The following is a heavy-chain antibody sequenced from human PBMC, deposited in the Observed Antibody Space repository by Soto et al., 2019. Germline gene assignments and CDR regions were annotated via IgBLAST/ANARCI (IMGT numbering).Heavy chain of an antibody. J-gene: IGHJ6*02. D-gene: IGHD2-2*01. CDR3: ARDYGYCSSTSCSDYYYGMDV. Sequence: AAVKVSCKASGYTFTSYYMHWVRQAPGQGLEWMGIINPSGGSTSYAQKFQGRVTMTRDTSTSTVYMELSGLRSEDTAVYYCARDYGYCSSTSCSDYYYGMDVWGQGTTVTVSS. V-gene: IGHV1-46*01. CDR2: INPSGGST. CDR1: GYTFTSYY.